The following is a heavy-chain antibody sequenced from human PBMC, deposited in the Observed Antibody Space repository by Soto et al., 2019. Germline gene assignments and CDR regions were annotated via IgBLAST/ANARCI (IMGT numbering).Heavy chain of an antibody. CDR3: ARGLYGDYVFGMDV. J-gene: IGHJ6*02. D-gene: IGHD4-17*01. V-gene: IGHV3-74*01. CDR2: INSDGSST. CDR1: GFTFSSYW. Sequence: EVQLVESGGGLVQPGGSLRLSCAASGFTFSSYWMHWVRQAPGKGLVWVSRINSDGSSTSYADSVKGRFTISRDNAKNTLYPQMNSLRAEDTAVYYCARGLYGDYVFGMDVWGQGTTVTVSS.